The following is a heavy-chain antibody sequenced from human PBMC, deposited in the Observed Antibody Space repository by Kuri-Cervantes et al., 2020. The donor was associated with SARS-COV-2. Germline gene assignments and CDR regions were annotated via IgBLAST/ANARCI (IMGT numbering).Heavy chain of an antibody. D-gene: IGHD3-22*01. CDR2: IYTSGST. Sequence: ESLKISCTVSGGSISSHYWSWIRQPPGKGLEWIGRIYTSGSTYYNPSLKSRVTISVDTSKNQFSLKLSSVTSADTAVYYCARDSYYYDSKGGGLPDYWGQGTLVTVSS. CDR3: ARDSYYYDSKGGGLPDY. J-gene: IGHJ4*02. V-gene: IGHV4-4*08. CDR1: GGSISSHY.